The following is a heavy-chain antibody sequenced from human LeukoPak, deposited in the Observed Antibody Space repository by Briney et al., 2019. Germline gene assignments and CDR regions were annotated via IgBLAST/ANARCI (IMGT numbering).Heavy chain of an antibody. Sequence: GGSLRLSCAASGFTFSSYAMSWVRQAPGKGLEWVAVISYDGSNKYYAGSVKGRFTISRDNSKNTLYLQMNSLRAEDTAVYYCARERGYSGYDLYYFDYWGQGTLVTVSS. CDR3: ARERGYSGYDLYYFDY. D-gene: IGHD5-12*01. CDR1: GFTFSSYA. CDR2: ISYDGSNK. V-gene: IGHV3-30*03. J-gene: IGHJ4*02.